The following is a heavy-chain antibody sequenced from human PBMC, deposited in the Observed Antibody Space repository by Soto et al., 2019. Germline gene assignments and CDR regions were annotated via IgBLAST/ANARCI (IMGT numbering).Heavy chain of an antibody. Sequence: PWVPMRLSCAAAGCTFSSYSMSCVRQAPGKGLEWVSYISSSSSTIYYADSVKGRFTISRDNAKNSLYLQMNSLRDEDTAVYYCARDPYCIGTSCYCYFDYWGQRPLVTVSS. CDR3: ARDPYCIGTSCYCYFDY. D-gene: IGHD2-2*01. CDR1: GCTFSSYS. V-gene: IGHV3-48*02. J-gene: IGHJ4*02. CDR2: ISSSSSTI.